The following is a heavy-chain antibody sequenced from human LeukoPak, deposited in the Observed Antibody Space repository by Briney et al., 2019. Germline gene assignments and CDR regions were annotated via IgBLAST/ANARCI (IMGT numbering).Heavy chain of an antibody. CDR1: GGSISSYY. V-gene: IGHV4-59*01. CDR2: IYDSGST. D-gene: IGHD3-22*01. Sequence: SETLSLTCTVSGGSISSYYWSWIRQPPGKGLEWIGYIYDSGSTNYNPSLKSRVTISVDTSKNQFSLRLSSVTAADTAVYYCACLTTADAFDIWGQGTMVTVSS. J-gene: IGHJ3*02. CDR3: ACLTTADAFDI.